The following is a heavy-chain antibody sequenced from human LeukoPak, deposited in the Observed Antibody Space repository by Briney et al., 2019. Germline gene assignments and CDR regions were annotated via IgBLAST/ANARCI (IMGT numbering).Heavy chain of an antibody. CDR1: GFTFSSYW. V-gene: IGHV3-74*01. J-gene: IGHJ4*02. Sequence: QTGGSLRLSCAASGFTFSSYWMNWVRQAPGKGLVWVSRIASDGSSTTYADSVKGRFSISRDNAKNSLYLQMNSLRAEDTALYFCVAVPETDFWIGFYLDYWGQGTLVTVSS. D-gene: IGHD3-3*01. CDR3: VAVPETDFWIGFYLDY. CDR2: IASDGSST.